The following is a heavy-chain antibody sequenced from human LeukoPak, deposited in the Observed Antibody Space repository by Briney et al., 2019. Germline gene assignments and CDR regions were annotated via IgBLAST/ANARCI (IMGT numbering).Heavy chain of an antibody. CDR3: AGGQWLVWGVY. CDR1: GASITSYY. J-gene: IGHJ4*02. V-gene: IGHV4-59*12. D-gene: IGHD6-19*01. CDR2: IYYSGST. Sequence: PSETLSLTCTVSGASITSYYWGWIRQPPGKGLEWIGYIYYSGSTNYNPSLKSRVTISVDTSKNQLSLKLSSVTVADTAVYYCAGGQWLVWGVYWGQGTLVTVSS.